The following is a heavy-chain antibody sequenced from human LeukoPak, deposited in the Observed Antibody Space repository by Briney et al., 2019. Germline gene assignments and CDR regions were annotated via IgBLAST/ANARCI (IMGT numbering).Heavy chain of an antibody. CDR2: IYYSGST. CDR1: GGSISSSSYY. V-gene: IGHV4-61*05. D-gene: IGHD3-10*01. J-gene: IGHJ4*02. Sequence: PSETLSLTCTVSGGSISSSSYYWSWIRQPPGKGLEWIGYIYYSGSTNYNPSLKSRVTISVDTSKNQFSLKLSSVTAADTAVYYCASFYGSGFSSDYWGQGTLVTVSS. CDR3: ASFYGSGFSSDY.